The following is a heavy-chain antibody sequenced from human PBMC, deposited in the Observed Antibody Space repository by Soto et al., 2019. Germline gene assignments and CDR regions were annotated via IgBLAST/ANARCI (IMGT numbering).Heavy chain of an antibody. V-gene: IGHV3-30*18. J-gene: IGHJ5*02. D-gene: IGHD4-17*01. CDR2: ISYDGSNK. CDR3: AKDPAYGSNNWFDP. CDR1: GFTFSSYG. Sequence: SLRLSCAASGFTFSSYGMHWVRQAPGKGLEWVAVISYDGSNKYYADSVKGRFTISRDNSKNTLYLQMNSLRAEDTAVYYCAKDPAYGSNNWFDPWGQGTLVTVSS.